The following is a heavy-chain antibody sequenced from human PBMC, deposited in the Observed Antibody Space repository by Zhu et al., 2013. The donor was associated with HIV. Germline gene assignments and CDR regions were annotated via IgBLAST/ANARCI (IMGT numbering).Heavy chain of an antibody. CDR1: GFTFSSYA. Sequence: EVQLLESGGGLVQPGGSVRLSCAASGFTFSSYAMSWVRQAPGKGLEWVSGINSKTYYADSVKGRFTISRDNSKSTVYLQMNSLRAEDTAVYYCARDWSKDGDDDNWFDPWGQGTLVTVSS. CDR3: ARDWSKDGDDDNWFDP. J-gene: IGHJ5*02. V-gene: IGHV3-23*01. D-gene: IGHD4-17*01. CDR2: INSKT.